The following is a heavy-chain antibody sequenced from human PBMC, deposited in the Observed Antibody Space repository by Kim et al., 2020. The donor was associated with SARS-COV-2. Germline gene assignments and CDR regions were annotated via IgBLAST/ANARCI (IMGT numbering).Heavy chain of an antibody. CDR1: GYTFTGFG. J-gene: IGHJ4*01. D-gene: IGHD1-1*01. CDR2: ISAYNGDT. Sequence: ASVKVSCKASGYTFTGFGISWVRQAPGQGLEWMGWISAYNGDTNYAQKFQGRVTMTTDTSTNTAYMELRSLRSDDMAVDYCARDVKMGTILNFPIFDYWG. V-gene: IGHV1-18*03. CDR3: ARDVKMGTILNFPIFDY.